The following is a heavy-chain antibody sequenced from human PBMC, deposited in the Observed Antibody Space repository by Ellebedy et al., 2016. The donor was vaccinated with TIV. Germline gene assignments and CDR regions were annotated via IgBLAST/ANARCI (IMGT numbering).Heavy chain of an antibody. J-gene: IGHJ4*02. CDR1: GFRFSGNG. Sequence: PGGSLRLSCAASGFRFSGNGMPWVRQAPGKGLEWVAVSWYYGSREYYIDSVKGRFTISRENSKCTLYLQIDSLSSEDTAIYYCARFTGGNPEGYFDYWGQGTLVTVSS. D-gene: IGHD2-8*02. CDR3: ARFTGGNPEGYFDY. V-gene: IGHV3-33*01. CDR2: SWYYGSRE.